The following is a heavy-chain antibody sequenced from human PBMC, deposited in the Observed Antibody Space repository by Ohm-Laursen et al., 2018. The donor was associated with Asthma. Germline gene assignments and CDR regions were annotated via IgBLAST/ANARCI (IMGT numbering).Heavy chain of an antibody. J-gene: IGHJ5*02. CDR2: ITGNAQTT. D-gene: IGHD2-2*01. V-gene: IGHV3-23*01. CDR1: GFTFSSYA. CDR3: ARYCSDTSCYPEP. Sequence: SLRLSCAASGFTFSSYAMAWVRQAPGQGLEWVSAITGNAQTTFYADSVKGRFTISRDNAMNTVYLQMNSLRAEDTAVYFCARYCSDTSCYPEPWGQGTLVTVSS.